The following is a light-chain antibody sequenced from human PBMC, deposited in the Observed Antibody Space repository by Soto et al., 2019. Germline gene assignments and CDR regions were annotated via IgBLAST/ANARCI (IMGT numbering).Light chain of an antibody. CDR3: QQYNSYSGWT. Sequence: DIQMTQSPSTLSASVGDRVTITCRARQSISSWLAWYQQKPGKAPKLLIYDASSSESGVPSRFSGSGSGTEFTLTISSLQPDDFATYYCQQYNSYSGWTFGQGTKVEI. CDR1: QSISSW. CDR2: DAS. V-gene: IGKV1-5*01. J-gene: IGKJ1*01.